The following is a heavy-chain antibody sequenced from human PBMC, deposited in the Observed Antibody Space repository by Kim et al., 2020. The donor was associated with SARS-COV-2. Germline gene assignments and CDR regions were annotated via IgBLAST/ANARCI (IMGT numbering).Heavy chain of an antibody. J-gene: IGHJ4*02. CDR2: IRSKFNGYAT. CDR1: GFIVSGSA. CDR3: ARHTEYGDYDGY. D-gene: IGHD4-17*01. Sequence: GGSLRLSCVASGFIVSGSAIHWVRQSSGKGLEWVGRIRSKFNGYATAFAASVKGRFTISRDDSKNTAYLQMDSLKTEDTAVYYCARHTEYGDYDGYWGQG. V-gene: IGHV3-73*01.